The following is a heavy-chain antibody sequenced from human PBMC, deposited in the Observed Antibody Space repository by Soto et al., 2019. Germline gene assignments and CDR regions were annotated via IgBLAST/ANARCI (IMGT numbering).Heavy chain of an antibody. V-gene: IGHV3-23*01. J-gene: IGHJ4*02. CDR3: AKDRERDAWYEDY. CDR1: GFSFSSYA. Sequence: EVQLLESGGGLVQPGGSLRLSCVASGFSFSSYAMSWVRQAPGKGLEWVSVISGSEGSTYYADSVKGRFTISRDNSKNTLYLHMNSLRAEDTAVYYCAKDRERDAWYEDYWGQGTLVTVSS. D-gene: IGHD6-13*01. CDR2: ISGSEGST.